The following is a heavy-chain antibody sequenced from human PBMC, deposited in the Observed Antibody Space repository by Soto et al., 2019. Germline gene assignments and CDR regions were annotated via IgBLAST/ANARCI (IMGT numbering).Heavy chain of an antibody. CDR1: GFSLSDHY. V-gene: IGHV3-72*01. CDR3: VRDGIGSY. CDR2: SKSKVGSYTT. J-gene: IGHJ4*02. Sequence: ESGGGLVQPGGSLRLSCAGSGFSLSDHYMDWVRQAPGKGLEWVGRSKSKVGSYTTEHAASVKGRFTVSREDSKNSMYLQMNSLGIEDAAVYYCVRDGIGSYWGQGTLVSVSS. D-gene: IGHD1-26*01.